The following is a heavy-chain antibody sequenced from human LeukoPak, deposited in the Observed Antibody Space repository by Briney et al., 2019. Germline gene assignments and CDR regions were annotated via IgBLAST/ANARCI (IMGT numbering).Heavy chain of an antibody. CDR1: GFTFSSYS. V-gene: IGHV3-21*01. J-gene: IGHJ6*03. Sequence: PGGSLRLSCAASGFTFSSYSMNWVRQAAGRGLEWVSSITISSSYTYYADSVKGRFTISRDNARNSLYLQMYSLRAEDTAVYYCARDKAGGTPNYYYSMDVWGKGTTVTVSS. D-gene: IGHD6-19*01. CDR3: ARDKAGGTPNYYYSMDV. CDR2: ITISSSYT.